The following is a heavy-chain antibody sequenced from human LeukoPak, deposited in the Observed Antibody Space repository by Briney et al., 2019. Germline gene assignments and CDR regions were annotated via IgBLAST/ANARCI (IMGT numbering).Heavy chain of an antibody. CDR2: ITYDGSNK. J-gene: IGHJ4*02. CDR1: GFTFSSYA. Sequence: GGSLRLSCAASGFTFSSYAMHWVRQAPGKGLEWVAVITYDGSNKYYADSVKGRFTISRDNSKNTLYLQMNSLRVEDTAVYYCATGRITMVRGVNFLYFDHWGQGTLVTVSS. V-gene: IGHV3-30-3*01. D-gene: IGHD3-10*01. CDR3: ATGRITMVRGVNFLYFDH.